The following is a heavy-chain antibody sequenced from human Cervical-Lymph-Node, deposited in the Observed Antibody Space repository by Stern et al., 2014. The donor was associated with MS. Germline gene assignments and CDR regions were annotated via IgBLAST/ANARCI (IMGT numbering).Heavy chain of an antibody. CDR2: ISSSSSYL. Sequence: EVQLVQSGGGLVKPGGSLRLSCAASGFTFSSYSMNWVRQAPGKGLEWVLSISSSSSYLYYADSVKGRFTISRDNAKNSLYLQMNSLRAEDTAVYYCARDRLSAATAFDYWGQGTLVTVSS. D-gene: IGHD5-18*01. J-gene: IGHJ4*02. CDR1: GFTFSSYS. CDR3: ARDRLSAATAFDY. V-gene: IGHV3-21*01.